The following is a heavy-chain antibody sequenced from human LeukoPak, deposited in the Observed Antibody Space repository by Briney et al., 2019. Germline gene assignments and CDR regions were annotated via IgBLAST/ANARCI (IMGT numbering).Heavy chain of an antibody. V-gene: IGHV4-30-4*01. J-gene: IGHJ2*01. D-gene: IGHD4-23*01. CDR2: IYYSGST. CDR1: GGSISSGDYS. CDR3: ARDRLSVTPRYFDL. Sequence: PSQTLSLTCTVSGGSISSGDYSWSWIRQPPGKGLEWIGYIYYSGSTYYNPPLKSRVTISVDRSKNQFSLKLSSVTAADTAVYYCARDRLSVTPRYFDLWGRGTLVTVSS.